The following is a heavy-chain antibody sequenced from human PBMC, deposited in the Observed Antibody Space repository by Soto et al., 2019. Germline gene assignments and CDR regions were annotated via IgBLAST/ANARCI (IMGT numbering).Heavy chain of an antibody. CDR1: GFTFSDHY. CDR2: TRNKANSYTT. D-gene: IGHD3-16*02. Sequence: EVQLVESGGGLVQPGGSLRLSCAASGFTFSDHYMDWVRQAPGKGLEWVGRTRNKANSYTTEYAASVKGRFTISRDDSKNSLYLQMNSLKTEDTAVYYCAVITFGGVIVHDAFDIWGQGTMVTVSS. J-gene: IGHJ3*02. CDR3: AVITFGGVIVHDAFDI. V-gene: IGHV3-72*01.